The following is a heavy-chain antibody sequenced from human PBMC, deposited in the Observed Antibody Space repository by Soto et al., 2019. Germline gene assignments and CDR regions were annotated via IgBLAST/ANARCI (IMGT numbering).Heavy chain of an antibody. CDR1: GGTFSSYA. J-gene: IGHJ6*02. CDR3: ASSPRGKEEYYYYYGMDV. Sequence: SVKVSCKASGGTFSSYAISWVRQAPGQGLEWMGGIIPIFGTANYAQKFQGRVTITADKSTSTAYMELSSLRSEDTAVYYCASSPRGKEEYYYYYGMDVWGQGTTVTVSS. D-gene: IGHD3-10*01. CDR2: IIPIFGTA. V-gene: IGHV1-69*06.